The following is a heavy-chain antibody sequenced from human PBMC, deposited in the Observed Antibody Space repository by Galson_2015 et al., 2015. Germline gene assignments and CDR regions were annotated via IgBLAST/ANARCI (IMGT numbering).Heavy chain of an antibody. CDR1: GFTLSSYA. D-gene: IGHD1-26*01. CDR3: ARWAADTLFDL. J-gene: IGHJ2*01. Sequence: SLRLSCAVSGFTLSSYAMHWVRQAPGKGLEWVAVISYDGSNKYYADSVKGRSTISRDNSKNTLYLQMNSLRAEDTAVYYCARWAADTLFDLWGRGTLVTVSS. V-gene: IGHV3-30-3*01. CDR2: ISYDGSNK.